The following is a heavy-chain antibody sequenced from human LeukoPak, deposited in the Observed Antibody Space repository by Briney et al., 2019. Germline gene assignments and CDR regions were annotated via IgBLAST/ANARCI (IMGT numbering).Heavy chain of an antibody. CDR1: GFTFSSYW. Sequence: PGGSLRLSCAASGFTFSSYWMSWVRQAPGKGLEWVANIKQDGSEKYYVDSVKGRFTISRDNAKNSLYLQMNSLRAEDTAVYYCARDRNTMVRGVTFNWFDPWGQGTLVTVSS. CDR2: IKQDGSEK. CDR3: ARDRNTMVRGVTFNWFDP. J-gene: IGHJ5*02. V-gene: IGHV3-7*01. D-gene: IGHD3-10*01.